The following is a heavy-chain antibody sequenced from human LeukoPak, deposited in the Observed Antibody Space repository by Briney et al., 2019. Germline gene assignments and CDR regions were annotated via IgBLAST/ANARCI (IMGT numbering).Heavy chain of an antibody. J-gene: IGHJ6*02. D-gene: IGHD2-15*01. V-gene: IGHV4-59*01. CDR2: IYYSGST. CDR1: GGSISSYY. CDR3: ARGRIPKDIVVVVASPSGMDV. Sequence: SETLSLTCTVSGGSISSYYWSWIRQPPGKGLEWIGYIYYSGSTNYNPSLKSRVTISVDTSKNQFSLKLSSVTTADTAVYYCARGRIPKDIVVVVASPSGMDVWGQGTTVTVSS.